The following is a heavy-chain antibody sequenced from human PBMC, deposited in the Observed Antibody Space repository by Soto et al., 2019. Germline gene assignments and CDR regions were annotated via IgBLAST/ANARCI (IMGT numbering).Heavy chain of an antibody. Sequence: QITLKESGPTLVKPTQTLTLTCTFSGFSLSTSGVGVGWIRQSPGKALQWLALIYWDDDKRYTPSLKSRLTITKDTSKNQVVLTMTNMDPVDTATYYCAHRGVVTYAAGFDPWGQGTLVTVSS. CDR2: IYWDDDK. CDR3: AHRGVVTYAAGFDP. CDR1: GFSLSTSGVG. V-gene: IGHV2-5*02. J-gene: IGHJ5*02. D-gene: IGHD2-2*01.